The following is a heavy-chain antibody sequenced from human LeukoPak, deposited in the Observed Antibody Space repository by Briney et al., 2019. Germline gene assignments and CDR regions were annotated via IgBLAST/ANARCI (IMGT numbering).Heavy chain of an antibody. J-gene: IGHJ4*02. CDR3: VTDLYRGDTSSWYYFDY. Sequence: GGSLRLSCSVSGFIISNYAMHWVRQAPGKGLEYVSAISANGGSTYYADSVKGRFTISRDNSKNTLYLQMSTLRAEDTAIDHCVTDLYRGDTSSWYYFDYWGQGTLVTVSS. V-gene: IGHV3-64D*06. CDR1: GFIISNYA. CDR2: ISANGGST. D-gene: IGHD6-13*01.